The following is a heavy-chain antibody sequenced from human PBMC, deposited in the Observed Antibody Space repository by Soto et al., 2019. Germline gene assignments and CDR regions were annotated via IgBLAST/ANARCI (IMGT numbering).Heavy chain of an antibody. D-gene: IGHD4-17*01. CDR3: AREVGDHGDYPFDY. V-gene: IGHV3-30-3*01. CDR2: ISYDGSNK. Sequence: QVQLVESGGGVVQPGRSLRLSCAASGFTFSSYAMHWVRQAPGKGLEWVAVISYDGSNKYYADSVKGRFTISRDNSKNTLYLQRNSLRAEDTAGYYCAREVGDHGDYPFDYWGQGTLVTVSS. CDR1: GFTFSSYA. J-gene: IGHJ4*02.